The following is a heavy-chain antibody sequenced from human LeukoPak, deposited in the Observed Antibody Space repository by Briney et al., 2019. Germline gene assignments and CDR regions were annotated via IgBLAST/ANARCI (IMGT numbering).Heavy chain of an antibody. D-gene: IGHD5-12*01. Sequence: GGSLRLSCAASGFTFSSYSMNWVRQAPGKGLEWVSSISSSSSYIYYADSVKGRFTISRDNAKNSLYLQMNSLRAEDTAVYYCAREGSGYDSNWFDPWGQGTLVTVSS. J-gene: IGHJ5*02. CDR3: AREGSGYDSNWFDP. CDR1: GFTFSSYS. CDR2: ISSSSSYI. V-gene: IGHV3-21*01.